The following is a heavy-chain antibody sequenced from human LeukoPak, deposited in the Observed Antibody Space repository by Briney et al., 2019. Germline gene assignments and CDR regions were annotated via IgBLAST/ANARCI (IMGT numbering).Heavy chain of an antibody. CDR2: ISWNSGSI. V-gene: IGHV3-9*03. J-gene: IGHJ4*02. CDR3: AKGGIAAQSPVSD. CDR1: GFTFDDYA. D-gene: IGHD6-13*01. Sequence: AGGSLRLSCAASGFTFDDYAMHWVRQAPGKGLEWVSGISWNSGSIGYADSVKGRFTISRDNAKNSLYLQMNSLRAEDMALYYCAKGGIAAQSPVSDWGQGTLVTVSS.